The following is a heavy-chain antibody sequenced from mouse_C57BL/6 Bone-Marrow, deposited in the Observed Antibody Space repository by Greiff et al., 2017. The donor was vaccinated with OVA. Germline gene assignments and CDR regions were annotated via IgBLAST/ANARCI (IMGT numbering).Heavy chain of an antibody. V-gene: IGHV1-50*01. CDR3: ASAVFAY. CDR1: GYTFTSYW. CDR2: IDPSDSNT. J-gene: IGHJ3*01. Sequence: QVQLQQPGAELVKPGASVKLSCKASGYTFTSYWMQWVKQRPGQGLEWIGEIDPSDSNTNYNQKFKGKATMTKDTSSSTAYMQLSSLTSEDSAVYYWASAVFAYWGQGTLVTVSA.